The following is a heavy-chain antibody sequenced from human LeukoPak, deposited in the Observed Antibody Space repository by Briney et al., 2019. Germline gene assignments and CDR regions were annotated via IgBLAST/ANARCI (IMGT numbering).Heavy chain of an antibody. CDR1: GGSMRSYY. CDR3: ARMGSPSIVTADY. CDR2: IFYSGST. Sequence: SETLSPTCTVSGGSMRSYYWSWIRQTPGKGLEWIGYIFYSGSTMYNPSLKSRVTISVDTSNNQFSLKMNSVSAADTAVYYCARMGSPSIVTADYWGQGTLVTVSS. D-gene: IGHD1-26*01. J-gene: IGHJ4*02. V-gene: IGHV4-59*08.